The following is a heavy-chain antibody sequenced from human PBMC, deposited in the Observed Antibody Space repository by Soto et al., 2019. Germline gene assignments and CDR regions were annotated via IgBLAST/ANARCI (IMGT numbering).Heavy chain of an antibody. CDR3: AKDQGGDRYYYYGMDV. Sequence: GGSLRLSCAASGFTFSSYAMSWVRQAPGKGLEWVSAISGSGGSTYYADSVKGRFTISRDNSKNTLYLQMNSLRAEDTAVYYCAKDQGGDRYYYYGMDVWGQGTTVTVSS. D-gene: IGHD3-16*01. V-gene: IGHV3-23*01. CDR1: GFTFSSYA. CDR2: ISGSGGST. J-gene: IGHJ6*02.